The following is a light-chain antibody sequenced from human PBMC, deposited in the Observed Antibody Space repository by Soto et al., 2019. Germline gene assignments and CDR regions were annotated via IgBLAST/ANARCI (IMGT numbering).Light chain of an antibody. Sequence: DIQMTQSPSSLSASIGDRVTITCRASETINKYLNWYQQKPRKPPKLLIYTASTLPSGVPSRFSGSRPGTNFTLTINSLQPEDFATYYCQQSYKTPQTFGQGTKVEIK. V-gene: IGKV1-39*01. CDR2: TAS. CDR1: ETINKY. J-gene: IGKJ1*01. CDR3: QQSYKTPQT.